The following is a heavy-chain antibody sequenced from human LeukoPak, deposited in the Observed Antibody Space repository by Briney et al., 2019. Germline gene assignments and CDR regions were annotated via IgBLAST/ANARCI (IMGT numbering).Heavy chain of an antibody. Sequence: PSETLSLTCTVSGDSINSLDLWSWVRQPPGKGLEWIGEMYLSGTTHSNPSVKSRVTISIDKSKNQFFLNLSSVTAADTAVYYCAGSCDYIWDQDYWGQGTLVTVSS. D-gene: IGHD3-16*01. V-gene: IGHV4-4*02. CDR1: GDSINSLDL. CDR2: MYLSGTT. J-gene: IGHJ4*02. CDR3: AGSCDYIWDQDY.